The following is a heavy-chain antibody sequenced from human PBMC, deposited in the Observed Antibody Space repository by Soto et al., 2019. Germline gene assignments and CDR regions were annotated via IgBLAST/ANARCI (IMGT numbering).Heavy chain of an antibody. V-gene: IGHV3-15*07. D-gene: IGHD3-22*01. CDR3: TTDSYSTIIIVRFDY. CDR2: IKSKTDGGTT. J-gene: IGHJ4*01. Sequence: PGGSLRLSCAASGFTFTNASINWVRQAPGKGLEWVGRIKSKTDGGTTDYAEPVKGRFAISRDDSNNMVYLQMNSLKIEDTAVYYCTTDSYSTIIIVRFDYWGHGTLVTVSS. CDR1: GFTFTNAS.